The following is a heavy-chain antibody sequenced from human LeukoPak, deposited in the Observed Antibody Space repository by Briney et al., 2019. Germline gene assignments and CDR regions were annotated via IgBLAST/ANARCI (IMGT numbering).Heavy chain of an antibody. Sequence: GGSLRLSCAASGFTFSSYGMHWVRQAPGKGLEWVAFIRYDGSNKYYADSVKGRFTISRDNSKNTLYLQMNSLRAEDTAVYYCAKALTYYYYMDVWGKRITVTVSS. CDR1: GFTFSSYG. V-gene: IGHV3-30*02. CDR3: AKALTYYYYMDV. CDR2: IRYDGSNK. J-gene: IGHJ6*03.